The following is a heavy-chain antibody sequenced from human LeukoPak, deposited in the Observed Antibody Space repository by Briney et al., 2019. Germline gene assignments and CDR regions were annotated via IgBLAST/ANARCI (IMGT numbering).Heavy chain of an antibody. CDR1: GFTFTNYE. Sequence: TGGSLRLSCAASGFTFTNYEMIWVRQAPGKGLEWISYISSSGSTIYYADSVKGRFTMSRANAKNSVHLQMNSLRAEDTAVYYCARETLYSDYEGNYTDYWGQGTLVTVSS. CDR3: ARETLYSDYEGNYTDY. CDR2: ISSSGSTI. J-gene: IGHJ4*02. D-gene: IGHD4-11*01. V-gene: IGHV3-48*03.